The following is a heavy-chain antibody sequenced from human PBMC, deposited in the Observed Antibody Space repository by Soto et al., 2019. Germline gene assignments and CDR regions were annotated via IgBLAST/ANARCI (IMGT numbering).Heavy chain of an antibody. CDR2: IYYSGST. CDR1: GGSISSSSYY. V-gene: IGHV4-39*01. CDR3: ARRGHNWNPTIDS. J-gene: IGHJ4*02. Sequence: QLQLQESGPGLVKPSETLSLTCTVSGGSISSSSYYWGWIRQPPGKGLEWIGSIYYSGSTYYNPSLKSRVTISVDTSKNQFSLKLSSVTAADTAVYYCARRGHNWNPTIDSGGQGTLVTVSS. D-gene: IGHD1-20*01.